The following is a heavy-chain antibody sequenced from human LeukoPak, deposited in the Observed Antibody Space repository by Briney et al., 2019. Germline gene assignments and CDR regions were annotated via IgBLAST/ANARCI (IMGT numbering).Heavy chain of an antibody. J-gene: IGHJ4*02. Sequence: SETLSLTCTVSGGSISSSSYFWGWIRQPPGRGLEWIGSLYYSGSTYYNPSLKSRGTISVDTSKNQFSLKLSSVTAADTAVYYCARVGSSGYYFDYWGQGTLVTVSS. CDR2: LYYSGST. D-gene: IGHD3-22*01. V-gene: IGHV4-39*07. CDR3: ARVGSSGYYFDY. CDR1: GGSISSSSYF.